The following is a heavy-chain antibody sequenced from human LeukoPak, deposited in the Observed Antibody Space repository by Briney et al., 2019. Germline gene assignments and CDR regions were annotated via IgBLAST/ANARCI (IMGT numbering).Heavy chain of an antibody. Sequence: PDGSLRLSCAASGFSFSSFAMSWVRQAPGKGLEWVSGLSGSGDTTYYADSVKGRFTVSRDNSKNTEYLQMNSLRAEDTAIYYCAKDDDDGDHVVVDHWGQGTLVTVSS. CDR2: LSGSGDTT. J-gene: IGHJ4*02. V-gene: IGHV3-23*01. CDR1: GFSFSSFA. D-gene: IGHD4-17*01. CDR3: AKDDDDGDHVVVDH.